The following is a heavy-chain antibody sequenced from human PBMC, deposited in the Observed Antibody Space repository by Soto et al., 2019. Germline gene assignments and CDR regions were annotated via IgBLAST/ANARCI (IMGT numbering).Heavy chain of an antibody. CDR1: GGSISSSNW. D-gene: IGHD3-10*01. V-gene: IGHV4-4*02. Sequence: QVQLQESGPGLVKPSGTLSLTCAVSGGSISSSNWWSWVRQPPGKGLEWIGEIYHSGSTNYNPSLKSRFTISVDKSKNQFSRKLSSVTAADTAVYYCARDLGRITMVRGVTYGMDVWGQGTTVTVSS. CDR3: ARDLGRITMVRGVTYGMDV. CDR2: IYHSGST. J-gene: IGHJ6*02.